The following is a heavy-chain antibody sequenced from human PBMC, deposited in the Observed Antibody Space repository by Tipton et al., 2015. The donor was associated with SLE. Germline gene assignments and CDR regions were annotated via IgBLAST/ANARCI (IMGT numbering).Heavy chain of an antibody. CDR1: GGSISSSSYY. D-gene: IGHD5-24*01. Sequence: LRLSCTVSGGSISSSSYYWGWIRQPPGKEPEWIGSIYYSGSTYYTPSLKSRVTASVDTSKNQFSLSLYSVTVDDTAVYYCARGLRDGYNYYYYYGMDVWGQGTTVTVSS. CDR2: IYYSGST. V-gene: IGHV4-39*01. CDR3: ARGLRDGYNYYYYYGMDV. J-gene: IGHJ6*02.